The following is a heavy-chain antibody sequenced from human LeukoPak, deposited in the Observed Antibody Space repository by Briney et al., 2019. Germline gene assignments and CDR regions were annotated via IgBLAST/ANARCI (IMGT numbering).Heavy chain of an antibody. J-gene: IGHJ4*02. D-gene: IGHD2-8*01. V-gene: IGHV1-18*01. CDR1: GYTFTSYG. CDR2: ISAYNGNT. CDR3: ARDLAPLVLYYPAGPIDY. Sequence: ASVKVSCKASGYTFTSYGISWVRQAPGQGLEWMGWISAYNGNTNYAQKLQGRVTMTTDTSTSTAYMELRSLRSNDTAVYYCARDLAPLVLYYPAGPIDYWGQGTLVTVSS.